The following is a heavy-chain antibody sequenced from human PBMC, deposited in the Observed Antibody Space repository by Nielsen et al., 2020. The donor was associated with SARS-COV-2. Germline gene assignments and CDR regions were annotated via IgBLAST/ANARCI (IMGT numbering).Heavy chain of an antibody. CDR3: ARGNSGSDLPDY. V-gene: IGHV4-59*01. CDR2: VFFSRT. Sequence: SETLSPTCTVSGSYISSYWWSWIRQSPGKGLEWIGYVFFSRTKYNPSLRSRASISVDTSQNQFPLTLDSVTTGDTAVYYCARGNSGSDLPDYWGQGILVTVPS. J-gene: IGHJ4*02. CDR1: GSYISSYW. D-gene: IGHD5-12*01.